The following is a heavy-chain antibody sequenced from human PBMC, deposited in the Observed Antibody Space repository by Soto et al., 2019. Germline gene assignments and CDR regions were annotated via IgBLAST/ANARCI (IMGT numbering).Heavy chain of an antibody. Sequence: ASVKVSCKASGYTFTGYYMHWVRQAPGQGLEWMGWINPNSGGTNYAQKIQGRVTMTTDTSTSTAYMELRRQRSDDTAGYYCARDCSSTSCYEYGGYCYVMDSGGQGTKVTVPS. CDR3: ARDCSSTSCYEYGGYCYVMDS. J-gene: IGHJ6*02. CDR2: INPNSGGT. D-gene: IGHD2-2*01. CDR1: GYTFTGYY. V-gene: IGHV1-2*02.